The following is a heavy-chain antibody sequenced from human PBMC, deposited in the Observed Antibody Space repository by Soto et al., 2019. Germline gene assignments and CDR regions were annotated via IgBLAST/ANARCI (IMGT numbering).Heavy chain of an antibody. CDR1: GGSFSGYY. D-gene: IGHD6-13*01. J-gene: IGHJ6*04. Sequence: SETLSLTCAVYGGSFSGYYWRWSRPPPGKGLEWIGEINHSGSTNYNPSLKSRVTISVDTSKNQFSLKLSSVTAADTAVYYCASSKASGRIAAAGMDVWGKGTTVTFSP. V-gene: IGHV4-34*01. CDR2: INHSGST. CDR3: ASSKASGRIAAAGMDV.